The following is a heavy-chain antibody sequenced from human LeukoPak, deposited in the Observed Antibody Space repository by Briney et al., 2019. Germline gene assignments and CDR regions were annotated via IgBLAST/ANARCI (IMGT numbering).Heavy chain of an antibody. V-gene: IGHV3-23*01. CDR3: AKGAHVSSWYYFDY. D-gene: IGHD6-13*01. J-gene: IGHJ4*02. CDR2: IGSGGSST. Sequence: GGTLRLSCAASGFTFSSYAMSWVRQAPGKGLEWVSTIGSGGSSTYYAGSVKGRFTISRDNSKNTLSLQMNSLRAEDTAVYYCAKGAHVSSWYYFDYWGQGTLVTVSS. CDR1: GFTFSSYA.